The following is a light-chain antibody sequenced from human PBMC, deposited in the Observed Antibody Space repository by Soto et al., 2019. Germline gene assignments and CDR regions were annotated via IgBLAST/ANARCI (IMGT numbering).Light chain of an antibody. Sequence: DIQMTQSPSSLSASVGDRVTITCRASQDISNSLAWYQQKPGKVPKLLIYAASTLQSGVPSRFSGSGSGTDFTLTITSLQPEDVATYYCQKYYSAPRTFGQGTKVVIK. J-gene: IGKJ1*01. V-gene: IGKV1-27*01. CDR2: AAS. CDR3: QKYYSAPRT. CDR1: QDISNS.